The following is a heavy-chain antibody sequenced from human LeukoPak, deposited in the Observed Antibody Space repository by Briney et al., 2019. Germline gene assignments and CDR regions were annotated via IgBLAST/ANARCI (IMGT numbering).Heavy chain of an antibody. D-gene: IGHD3-22*01. CDR1: GGSISSGGYY. J-gene: IGHJ3*02. CDR3: ARKYYYDSSGYYVGAFDI. CDR2: IYYSGST. V-gene: IGHV4-61*08. Sequence: SQTLSLTCTVSGGSISSGGYYWSWIRQPPGKGLEYIGYIYYSGSTNYNPSLKSRVTISVDTSKNQFSLKLSSVTAADTAVYYCARKYYYDSSGYYVGAFDIWGQGTMVTVSS.